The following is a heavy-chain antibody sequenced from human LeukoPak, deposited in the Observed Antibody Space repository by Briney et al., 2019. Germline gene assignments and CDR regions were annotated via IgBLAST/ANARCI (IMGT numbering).Heavy chain of an antibody. Sequence: GGSLRLSCAASGFTVSSNYMSWVRQAPGKGLEWVANIRPDGSEKYPVDSVKGRFAVTRDNAKNTLYLQMNRLRDDDSAVYYCARAPAFGTVDYWGQGTQVTVSS. CDR2: IRPDGSEK. J-gene: IGHJ4*02. V-gene: IGHV3-7*01. D-gene: IGHD1/OR15-1a*01. CDR1: GFTVSSNY. CDR3: ARAPAFGTVDY.